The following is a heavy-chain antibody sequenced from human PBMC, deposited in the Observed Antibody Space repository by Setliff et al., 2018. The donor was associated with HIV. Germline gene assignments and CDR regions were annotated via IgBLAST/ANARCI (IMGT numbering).Heavy chain of an antibody. Sequence: GESLKISCKGSEYSFTSNWIGWVRQMPGKGLEWMGIIYPGDSNTRYSPSFQGQVTISADKSISTAYLQWSSLKASDTAMYYCARHDGIAAPGTTVPFDYWGQGTQVTVSS. CDR3: ARHDGIAAPGTTVPFDY. CDR1: EYSFTSNW. D-gene: IGHD6-13*01. CDR2: IYPGDSNT. V-gene: IGHV5-51*01. J-gene: IGHJ4*02.